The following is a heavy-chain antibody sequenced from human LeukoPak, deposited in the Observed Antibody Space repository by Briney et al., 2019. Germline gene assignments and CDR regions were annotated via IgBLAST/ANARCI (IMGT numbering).Heavy chain of an antibody. CDR1: GGSVRRGNYY. Sequence: SETLSLTCTVSGGSVRRGNYYWTWIRQPAGSGLEWIGRIYTSGTTDYNPSLRTRVTISVDTSKNQFSLKLSSVTAADTAVYYCARHYGSSWFFDYWGQGTLVTVSS. V-gene: IGHV4-61*02. D-gene: IGHD6-13*01. CDR3: ARHYGSSWFFDY. J-gene: IGHJ4*02. CDR2: IYTSGTT.